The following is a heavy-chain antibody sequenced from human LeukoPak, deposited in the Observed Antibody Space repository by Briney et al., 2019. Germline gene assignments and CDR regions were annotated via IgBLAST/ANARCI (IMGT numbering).Heavy chain of an antibody. CDR1: GGSISSYY. CDR2: MYYSGSA. CDR3: ARLSGYYSLFDY. D-gene: IGHD3-22*01. V-gene: IGHV4-59*08. J-gene: IGHJ4*02. Sequence: PSETLSLTCSVSGGSISSYYWSWIRQPPGKGLEWIGYMYYSGSANYNPSLKSRVTISVDTSKNQFSLKLSSVTAADTAVYYCARLSGYYSLFDYWGQGTLVTVSS.